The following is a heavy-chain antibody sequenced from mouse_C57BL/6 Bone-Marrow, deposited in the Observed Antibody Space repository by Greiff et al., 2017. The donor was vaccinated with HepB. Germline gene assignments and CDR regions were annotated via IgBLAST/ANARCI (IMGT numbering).Heavy chain of an antibody. D-gene: IGHD2-2*01. CDR3: ASDGYDRFAY. CDR2: IWGVGST. V-gene: IGHV2-6*01. J-gene: IGHJ3*01. CDR1: GFSLTSYG. Sequence: VKVVESGPGLVAPSQSLSITCTVSGFSLTSYGVDWVRQSPGKGLEWLGVIWGVGSTNYNSALKSRLSISKDNSKSQVFLKMNSLQTDDTAMYYCASDGYDRFAYWGQGTLVTVSA.